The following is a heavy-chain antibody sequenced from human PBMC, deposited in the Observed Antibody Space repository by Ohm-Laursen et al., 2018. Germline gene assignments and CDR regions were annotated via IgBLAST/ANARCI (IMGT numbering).Heavy chain of an antibody. CDR1: GGSISSYY. CDR3: ARVIPDFWSGYCFDY. V-gene: IGHV4-59*01. CDR2: IYYSGST. D-gene: IGHD3-3*01. J-gene: IGHJ4*02. Sequence: PGTLSLTCTVSGGSISSYYWSWIRQPPGKGLEWIGYIYYSGSTNYNPSLKSRVTISVDTSKNQFSLKLSSVTAADTAVYYCARVIPDFWSGYCFDYWGQGTLVTVSS.